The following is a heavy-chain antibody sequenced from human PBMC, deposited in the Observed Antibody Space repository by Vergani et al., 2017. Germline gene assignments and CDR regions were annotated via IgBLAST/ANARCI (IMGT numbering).Heavy chain of an antibody. J-gene: IGHJ4*02. CDR2: VSFRGDT. D-gene: IGHD3-10*01. CDR3: ARSLIYYGAGSPDY. Sequence: QVKLQESGPGLVTPSETLSLTCTVSGASVNSYYWSWIRQPPGKGLEWMGYVSFRGDTLYDPSVKGRMTISLNTSSNPFSLYLTSVTAADTDVYYCARSLIYYGAGSPDYWGQGTLVTVSS. V-gene: IGHV4-59*02. CDR1: GASVNSYY.